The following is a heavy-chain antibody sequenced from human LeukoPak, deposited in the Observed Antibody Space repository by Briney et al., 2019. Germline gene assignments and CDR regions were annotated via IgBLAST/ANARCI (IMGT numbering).Heavy chain of an antibody. CDR1: GVSFDDYA. CDR3: TKDAVKAVQGVRGSFDN. CDR2: ISWNSGTI. V-gene: IGHV3-9*01. Sequence: GGSLRLSCAASGVSFDDYAMRWVRQVPGKGLEWVSGISWNSGTIDYADSVKGRFTISRDNTKNSLSLQMNSLRAEDTALYYWTKDAVKAVQGVRGSFDNWGQGTMVTVSS. D-gene: IGHD3-10*01. J-gene: IGHJ3*02.